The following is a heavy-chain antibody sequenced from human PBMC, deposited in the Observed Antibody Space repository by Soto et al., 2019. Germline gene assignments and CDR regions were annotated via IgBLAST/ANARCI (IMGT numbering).Heavy chain of an antibody. Sequence: GGSLRLSCAASGFPFGDHAMHWVRQAPGKGLEWVSAITGRGDTTYYADSVKGRFTVSRDNSKNTLFLQMMSLRAEDTAVYYCAKDLYVQPPSGWFDPWGQGT. V-gene: IGHV3-23*01. J-gene: IGHJ5*02. CDR2: ITGRGDTT. CDR3: AKDLYVQPPSGWFDP. CDR1: GFPFGDHA. D-gene: IGHD1-26*01.